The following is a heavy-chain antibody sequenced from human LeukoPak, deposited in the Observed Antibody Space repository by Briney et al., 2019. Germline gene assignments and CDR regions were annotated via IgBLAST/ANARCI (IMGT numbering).Heavy chain of an antibody. D-gene: IGHD4-23*01. J-gene: IGHJ4*02. CDR2: ISRSGSTI. Sequence: GGSLRLSCAASGFTFTDYYMSWIRQAPGKGLEWVSYISRSGSTIYYADSVKGRFTISKDDAKNSLYLQMDSLRAEDTAVYYCARDRTTVVTPLDYWGQGTLVTVSS. V-gene: IGHV3-11*01. CDR1: GFTFTDYY. CDR3: ARDRTTVVTPLDY.